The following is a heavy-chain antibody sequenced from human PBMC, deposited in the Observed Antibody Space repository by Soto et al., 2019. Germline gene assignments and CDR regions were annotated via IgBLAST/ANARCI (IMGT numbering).Heavy chain of an antibody. V-gene: IGHV4-4*07. CDR2: IYATGST. Sequence: SETLSLTCNVSGASLAGHYWSWIRQPPGKGLEWIGRIYATGSTNYNPSLKSRLTMSVDMSKKQFSLTLRSVTAADTAMYYCVRDGTKNLRDWFDPWGQGFLVTVSS. CDR1: GASLAGHY. CDR3: VRDGTKNLRDWFDP. J-gene: IGHJ5*02. D-gene: IGHD1-1*01.